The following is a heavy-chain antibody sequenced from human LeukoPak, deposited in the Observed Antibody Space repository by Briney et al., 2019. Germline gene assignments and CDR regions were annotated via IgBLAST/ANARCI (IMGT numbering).Heavy chain of an antibody. D-gene: IGHD2-2*01. Sequence: ASVKVSCKASGYTFTSYYMHWVRQAPGQGLEWMGIINPSGGSTSYAQKFQGRVTMTRDTSTSTVYMELSSLRSEDTAVYYCAREAPIVVVPAAFDYWGQGTLVTVSS. J-gene: IGHJ4*02. CDR3: AREAPIVVVPAAFDY. CDR1: GYTFTSYY. V-gene: IGHV1-46*01. CDR2: INPSGGST.